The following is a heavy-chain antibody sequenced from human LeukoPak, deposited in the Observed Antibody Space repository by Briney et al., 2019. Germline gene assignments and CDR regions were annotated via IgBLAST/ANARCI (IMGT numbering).Heavy chain of an antibody. J-gene: IGHJ4*02. D-gene: IGHD1-26*01. CDR2: IRSKTISDAT. CDR1: GFTFSGSA. CDR3: TSEGATAY. Sequence: GGSLRLSCAASGFTFSGSAMHWVRQASGRGLEWVGRIRSKTISDATTYAASVKGRFIISRDDPKNTAYLQMNSLKTEDTAVYYCTSEGATAYWGQGTLVTVSS. V-gene: IGHV3-73*01.